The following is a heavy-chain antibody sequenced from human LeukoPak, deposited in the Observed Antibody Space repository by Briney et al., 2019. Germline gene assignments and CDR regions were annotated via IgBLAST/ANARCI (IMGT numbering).Heavy chain of an antibody. J-gene: IGHJ4*02. CDR2: ISGSGGST. Sequence: GGSLRLSCAASGFTFSSYAMSWVRQAPGKGLEWVSAISGSGGSTYYADSVKGRFSISRDNSKNTLYLQMDSLRGEDTAVYYCAKDFRIGYSAHFDYWGQGALVTVSS. CDR3: AKDFRIGYSAHFDY. D-gene: IGHD2-21*01. CDR1: GFTFSSYA. V-gene: IGHV3-23*01.